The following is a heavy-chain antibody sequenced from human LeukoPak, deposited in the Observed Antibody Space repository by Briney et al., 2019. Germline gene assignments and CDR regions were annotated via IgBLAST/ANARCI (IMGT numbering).Heavy chain of an antibody. CDR1: GFTFSDYD. D-gene: IGHD3-16*01. CDR2: ISGRSSHT. CDR3: GRAFPPLRTSSAGDL. J-gene: IGHJ4*02. Sequence: GGSLRLSCSASGFTFSDYDMNWIRQAPGKGREWLSAISGRSSHTYYGDSVKGRFSISRDNAKNLLYLQMNGLGAEDTAVYYCGRAFPPLRTSSAGDLWGQGTLVTVSS. V-gene: IGHV3-21*06.